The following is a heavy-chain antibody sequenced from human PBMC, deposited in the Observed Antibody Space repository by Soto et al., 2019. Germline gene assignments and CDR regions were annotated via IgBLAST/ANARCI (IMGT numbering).Heavy chain of an antibody. CDR3: AKDRGSSSTCFDY. CDR1: GFTFSSFG. V-gene: IGHV3-23*01. CDR2: ISGGGYNK. J-gene: IGHJ4*02. Sequence: EVRLLESGGGLVQTGGSLRLSCAASGFTFSSFGMKWVRQAPGKGLEWLAVISGGGYNKYYADSVKGRFAISRDNSENMAFLQMDTLTADDTAVYYCAKDRGSSSTCFDYWGPGVLVTVSS. D-gene: IGHD2-2*01.